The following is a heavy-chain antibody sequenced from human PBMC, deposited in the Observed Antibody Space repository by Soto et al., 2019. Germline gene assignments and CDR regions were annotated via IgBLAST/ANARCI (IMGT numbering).Heavy chain of an antibody. V-gene: IGHV3-30*18. D-gene: IGHD3-22*01. CDR1: GFTFSSYG. J-gene: IGHJ6*02. CDR2: ISYDGSNK. CDR3: AKESNEVVTPYYYYGMDV. Sequence: QVQLVESGGGVVQPGRSLRLSCAVSGFTFSSYGMHWVRQAPGKGLEWVAVISYDGSNKYYADSVKGRFTISRDNSKNTLYLQMNSLRAEDTAVYYCAKESNEVVTPYYYYGMDVWGQGTTVTVSS.